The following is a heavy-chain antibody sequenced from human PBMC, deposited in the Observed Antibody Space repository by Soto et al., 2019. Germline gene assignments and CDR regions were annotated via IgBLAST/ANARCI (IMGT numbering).Heavy chain of an antibody. CDR3: AGYCSSTSCYTDYYYGMDV. CDR1: GYTFTSYG. V-gene: IGHV1-18*04. J-gene: IGHJ6*02. D-gene: IGHD2-2*02. CDR2: ISAYNGNT. Sequence: GASVKVSCKASGYTFTSYGISWVRQAPGQGLEWMGWISAYNGNTNYAQKLQGRVTMTTDTSTSTAYMELRSLRSDDTAVYYCAGYCSSTSCYTDYYYGMDVWGQGTTVTVSS.